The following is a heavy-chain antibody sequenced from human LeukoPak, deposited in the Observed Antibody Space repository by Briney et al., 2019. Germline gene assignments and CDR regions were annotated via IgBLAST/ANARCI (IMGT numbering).Heavy chain of an antibody. CDR3: ARVSGDYDEGLDY. CDR2: ISWNSGSI. D-gene: IGHD4-17*01. CDR1: GFTFDDYA. J-gene: IGHJ4*02. V-gene: IGHV3-9*01. Sequence: PGGSLRLSCAASGFTFDDYAMHWVRQAPGKGLEWVSGISWNSGSIGYADSVKGRFTISRDNAKNSLYLQMNSLRAEDTAVYYCARVSGDYDEGLDYWGQGTLVTVSS.